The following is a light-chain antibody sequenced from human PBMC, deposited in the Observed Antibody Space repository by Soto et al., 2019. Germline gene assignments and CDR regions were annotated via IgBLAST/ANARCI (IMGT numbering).Light chain of an antibody. J-gene: IGKJ4*01. CDR2: AAS. CDR1: QTISIY. Sequence: DIHVTQSPSSLSASVGDRVTITCRASQTISIYLNWYQQKPGKAPNLRIYAASRLQSWVPSRFSGSGSGTEFTLTISSVQSEDSATYYCQLTYRTHTFGGGTNVEIK. V-gene: IGKV1-39*01. CDR3: QLTYRTHT.